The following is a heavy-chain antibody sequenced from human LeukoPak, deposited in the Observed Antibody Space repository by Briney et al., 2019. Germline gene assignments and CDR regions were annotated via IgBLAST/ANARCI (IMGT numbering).Heavy chain of an antibody. J-gene: IGHJ3*02. Sequence: SETLSLTCTVSGGSISSSTYYWGWFRQPPGQGLEWIGNIYYSGSTYYNPSLKSRVTISFDTSKNQFSLKLNSVTAADTAVYYCAKSNGYDLVDIWGQGTMVTVSS. V-gene: IGHV4-39*07. CDR3: AKSNGYDLVDI. CDR2: IYYSGST. D-gene: IGHD3/OR15-3a*01. CDR1: GGSISSSTYY.